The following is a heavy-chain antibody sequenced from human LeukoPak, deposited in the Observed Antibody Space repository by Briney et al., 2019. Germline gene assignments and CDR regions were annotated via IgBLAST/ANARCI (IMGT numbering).Heavy chain of an antibody. CDR3: ASGAWAARLNS. CDR2: IFDGKTI. J-gene: IGHJ4*02. V-gene: IGHV4-34*12. CDR1: GESLNYYY. Sequence: ADTLSLTCAVYGESLNYYYGSWIRQSPGKGLEWIGDIFDGKTINYNPSLKSRVTISAATSSQKFSLNLKSVTAADTAVYFCASGAWAARLNSWAQGALVIVSS. D-gene: IGHD4-23*01.